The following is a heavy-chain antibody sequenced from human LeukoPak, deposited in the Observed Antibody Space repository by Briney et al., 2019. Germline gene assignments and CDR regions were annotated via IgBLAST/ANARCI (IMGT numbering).Heavy chain of an antibody. CDR2: INHSGST. CDR1: GGSFSGHY. J-gene: IGHJ5*02. CDR3: ARDGRNWFDP. V-gene: IGHV4-34*01. Sequence: SETLSLTCAVYGGSFSGHYWSWIRQPPGKGLEWIGEINHSGSTNYNPSLKSRVTISVDTSKNQFSLKLSSVTAADTAVYYCARDGRNWFDPWGQGTLVTVSS.